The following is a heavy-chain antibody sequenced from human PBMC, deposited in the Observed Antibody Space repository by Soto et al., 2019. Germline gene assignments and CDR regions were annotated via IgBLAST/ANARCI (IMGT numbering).Heavy chain of an antibody. D-gene: IGHD6-19*01. Sequence: PGGSLRLSCASSGFTFSSYAMSWVRQAPGKGLEWVSAISGSGGSTYYADSVKGRFTISRDNSKNTLYLQMNSLRAEDTAVYYCAKEEFSSGWPTTDYWGQGTLVTVSS. CDR3: AKEEFSSGWPTTDY. CDR1: GFTFSSYA. J-gene: IGHJ4*02. V-gene: IGHV3-23*01. CDR2: ISGSGGST.